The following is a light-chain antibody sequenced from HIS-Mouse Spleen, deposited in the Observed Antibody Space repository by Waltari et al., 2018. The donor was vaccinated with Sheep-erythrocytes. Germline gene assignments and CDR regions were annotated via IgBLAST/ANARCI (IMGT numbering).Light chain of an antibody. CDR2: QDS. Sequence: SYELTQPPSVSVSPGQTASLTCSGDKLGDKYACWHQQKPGQSPVLVIYQDSKRPSGIPERFSGSNSGNTATLTISGTQAMDEADYYCQAWDSSSWVFGGGTKLTVL. CDR3: QAWDSSSWV. CDR1: KLGDKY. J-gene: IGLJ3*02. V-gene: IGLV3-1*01.